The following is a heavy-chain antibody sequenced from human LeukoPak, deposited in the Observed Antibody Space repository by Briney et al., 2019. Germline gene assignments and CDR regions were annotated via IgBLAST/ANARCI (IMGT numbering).Heavy chain of an antibody. CDR2: ISNDGGNN. CDR3: GRVAPGGRHIDY. J-gene: IGHJ4*02. D-gene: IGHD6-13*01. Sequence: GGSLRLSCAASRFTFSNYAMHWDRQAPGKGLEWVAVISNDGGNNYYADSVKGRFTISRDNSKSTLYLQMNSLRAEDMAVYYCGRVAPGGRHIDYWGQGTLVTVS. CDR1: RFTFSNYA. V-gene: IGHV3-30-3*01.